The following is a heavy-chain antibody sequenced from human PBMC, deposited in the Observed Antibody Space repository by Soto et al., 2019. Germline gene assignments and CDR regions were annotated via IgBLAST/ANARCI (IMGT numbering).Heavy chain of an antibody. CDR3: ARDLISNYHYYGMDV. CDR2: IIPFFHAA. J-gene: IGHJ6*02. CDR1: ADTFSSSA. V-gene: IGHV1-69*01. Sequence: QVQLVQSGAEVKKPGSSVKVSCKASADTFSSSAFSWVRQAPGQGLEWMVGIIPFFHAANYAQRFQGRVTITADESTSTVYMELDSLKSEDTALYYCARDLISNYHYYGMDVWGQGTTVTVSS.